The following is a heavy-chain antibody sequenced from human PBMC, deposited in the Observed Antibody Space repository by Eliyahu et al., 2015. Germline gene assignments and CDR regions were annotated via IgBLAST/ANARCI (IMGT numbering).Heavy chain of an antibody. Sequence: EVQLVESGGGLIQPGGSLRLSCVASGFTVSSNYIERGRQGPGKGLEWVSVIYSGGDAYYADSVKGRFTMSRDNSKNMLYLQMNSLRAEDTAVYYCARDPHGMDVWGQGTTVTVSS. V-gene: IGHV3-53*01. J-gene: IGHJ6*02. CDR3: ARDPHGMDV. CDR1: GFTVSSNY. CDR2: IYSGGDA.